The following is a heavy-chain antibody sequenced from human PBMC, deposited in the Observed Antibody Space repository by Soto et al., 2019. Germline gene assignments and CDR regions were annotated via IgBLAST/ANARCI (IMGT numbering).Heavy chain of an antibody. V-gene: IGHV3-30-3*01. Sequence: QVQLVESGGGVVQPGRSLRLSCAASGFTFSNYAMHWVRQAPGKGLEGVAVISYDGSNKYYADSVKGRFTISRDNSKNTVYLQMNSLRAEDTAVYYCASERSHSSSPYFDYWGQGTLVTVSS. CDR3: ASERSHSSSPYFDY. D-gene: IGHD6-6*01. CDR1: GFTFSNYA. CDR2: ISYDGSNK. J-gene: IGHJ4*02.